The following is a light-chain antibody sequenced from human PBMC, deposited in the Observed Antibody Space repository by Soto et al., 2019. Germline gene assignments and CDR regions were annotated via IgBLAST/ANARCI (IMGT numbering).Light chain of an antibody. CDR2: GAS. Sequence: EIVFTQSPGTVSLSPGERATLYCRASQSVSSNFLAWYQQKPGQAPRLLIYGASSRATGIPDRFSGSGSGTDFTLTISRLEPEDFAVYYCQQYGSSPWTFGQGTKVDI. CDR1: QSVSSNF. V-gene: IGKV3-20*01. J-gene: IGKJ1*01. CDR3: QQYGSSPWT.